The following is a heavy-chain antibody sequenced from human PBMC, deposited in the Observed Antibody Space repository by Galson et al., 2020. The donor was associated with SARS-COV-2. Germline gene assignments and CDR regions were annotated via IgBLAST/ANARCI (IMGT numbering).Heavy chain of an antibody. CDR3: ARAGVYYYDSSCYYNDAFDI. V-gene: IGHV3-7*01. J-gene: IGHJ3*02. D-gene: IGHD3-22*01. CDR1: GFTFSSHW. CDR2: IKQDGSEK. Sequence: GASLKISCAASGFTFSSHWMSWVRQTPGKGLEWVANIKQDGSEKYYVDSVKGRFTISRDNAKNSLYLQMNSLRAEDTAVYYCARAGVYYYDSSCYYNDAFDIWGQGTMVTVSS.